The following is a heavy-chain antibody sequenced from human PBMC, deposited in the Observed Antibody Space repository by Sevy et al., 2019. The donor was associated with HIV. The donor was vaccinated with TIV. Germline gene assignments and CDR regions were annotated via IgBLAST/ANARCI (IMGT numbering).Heavy chain of an antibody. CDR2: IYYSGTT. V-gene: IGHV4-39*01. CDR3: ARTYFGSESYSAFDI. Sequence: SETLSLTCAVSGDSISRSNFYWGWIRQPPGKGLEWIGNIYYSGTTYSNPSLESRVTMSIDTSNNQFSLNLGSVIAADTALYYCARTYFGSESYSAFDIWGQGTMVTVSS. D-gene: IGHD3-10*01. CDR1: GDSISRSNFY. J-gene: IGHJ3*02.